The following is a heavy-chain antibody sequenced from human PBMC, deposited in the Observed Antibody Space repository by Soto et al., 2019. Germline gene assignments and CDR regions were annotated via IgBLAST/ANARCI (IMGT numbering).Heavy chain of an antibody. Sequence: ASVKVSCKASGYTFTSYDINWVRQATGQGLEWMGWMNPNSGNTGYAQKFQGRVTMTRNTSISTAYMELSSLRSEDTAVYYCARGEHRITIFGVVPNDAFDIWGQGTMVTVS. V-gene: IGHV1-8*01. CDR2: MNPNSGNT. CDR3: ARGEHRITIFGVVPNDAFDI. CDR1: GYTFTSYD. D-gene: IGHD3-3*01. J-gene: IGHJ3*02.